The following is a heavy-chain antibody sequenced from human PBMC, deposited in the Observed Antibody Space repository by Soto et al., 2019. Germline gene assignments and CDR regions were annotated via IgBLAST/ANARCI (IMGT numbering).Heavy chain of an antibody. J-gene: IGHJ4*02. CDR2: IYYSGST. Sequence: QVQLQESGPGLVKPSQTLSLTCTVSGGSISSGGYYWSWIRQHPGKGLEWIGYIYYSGSTYYNPPPKSRVTISVDTSKNQFSLKLSSVTAADTAVYYCAREGGIVGATAADYWGQGTLVTVSS. D-gene: IGHD1-26*01. V-gene: IGHV4-31*03. CDR3: AREGGIVGATAADY. CDR1: GGSISSGGYY.